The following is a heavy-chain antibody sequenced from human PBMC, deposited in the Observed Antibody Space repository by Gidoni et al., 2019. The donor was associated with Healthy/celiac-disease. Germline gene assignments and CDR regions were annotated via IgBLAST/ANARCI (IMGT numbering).Heavy chain of an antibody. J-gene: IGHJ5*02. CDR1: GYSFTSYW. Sequence: EVQLVHSGAAVKKPGESLKISCKGSGYSFTSYWIGGVRQMPGKGLEWMGIIYPGDSDTRYSPSFQGQVTISADKSISTAYLQWSSLKASDTAMYYCAIWDGSGSYLELNWFDPWGQETLVTVSS. CDR2: IYPGDSDT. V-gene: IGHV5-51*03. D-gene: IGHD3-10*01. CDR3: AIWDGSGSYLELNWFDP.